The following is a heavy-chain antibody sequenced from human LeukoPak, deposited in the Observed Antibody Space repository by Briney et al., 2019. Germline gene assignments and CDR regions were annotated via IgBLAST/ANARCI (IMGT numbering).Heavy chain of an antibody. Sequence: GGSLRLSCTASGFTFSDYYVSWIRQAPGEGLEWISYISYTGETIYYADSVEGRFTFSRDNAKNSLYLQMNSLRAEDTAVYYCARATPYDSSGYYYLYYYGMDVWGQGTTVTVSS. D-gene: IGHD3-22*01. CDR1: GFTFSDYY. J-gene: IGHJ6*02. V-gene: IGHV3-11*04. CDR2: ISYTGETI. CDR3: ARATPYDSSGYYYLYYYGMDV.